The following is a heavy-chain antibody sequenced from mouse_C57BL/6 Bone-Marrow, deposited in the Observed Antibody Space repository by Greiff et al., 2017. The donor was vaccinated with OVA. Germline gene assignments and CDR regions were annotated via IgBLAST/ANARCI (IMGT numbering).Heavy chain of an antibody. CDR2: ISDGGSYT. V-gene: IGHV5-4*01. Sequence: EVHLVESGGGLVKPGGSLKLSCAASGFTFSSYAMSWVRQTPEQRLEWVATISDGGSYTYYPDNVKGRFTISRDNAKNNLYLQMSHLKSEDTAMYYCARGWLRRGAWFAYWGQGTLVTVSA. D-gene: IGHD2-2*01. CDR3: ARGWLRRGAWFAY. CDR1: GFTFSSYA. J-gene: IGHJ3*01.